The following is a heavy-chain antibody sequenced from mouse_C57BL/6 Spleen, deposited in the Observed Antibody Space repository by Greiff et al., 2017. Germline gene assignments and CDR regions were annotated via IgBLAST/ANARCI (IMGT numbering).Heavy chain of an antibody. CDR2: IHPNSGST. CDR1: GYTFTSYW. D-gene: IGHD2-4*01. CDR3: ARSGDYGDWYFDV. J-gene: IGHJ1*03. Sequence: QVQLQQPGAELVKPGASVKLSCKASGYTFTSYWMHWVKQRPGQGLEWIGMIHPNSGSTNYNEKFKSKATLTVDKSSSTAYMQLSSLTSEDSAVYYCARSGDYGDWYFDVWGTGTSGTVSS. V-gene: IGHV1-64*01.